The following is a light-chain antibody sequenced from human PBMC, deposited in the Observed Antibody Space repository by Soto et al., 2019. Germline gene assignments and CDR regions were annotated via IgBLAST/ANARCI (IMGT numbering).Light chain of an antibody. Sequence: EIVMTQSPATLSVSPGERATLSCRVSQSISSNLAWYQQKPGQAPRLLIYGASTRATGIPARFSGSGSGTEFTLTISILQSEDFAVYYCLQYNNWPRTFGPGTKVEIK. CDR2: GAS. V-gene: IGKV3-15*01. CDR3: LQYNNWPRT. CDR1: QSISSN. J-gene: IGKJ1*01.